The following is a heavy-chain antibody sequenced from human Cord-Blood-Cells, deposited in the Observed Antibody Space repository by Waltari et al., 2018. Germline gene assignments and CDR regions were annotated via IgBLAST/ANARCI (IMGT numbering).Heavy chain of an antibody. D-gene: IGHD3-3*01. CDR3: ASAYPHYDFSSGYCDAIDI. J-gene: IGHJ3*02. Sequence: QVQLQQWGAGLLKPSETLSLICAVYGGSCRGYSWSWTPRHPGKGREWDGKIIHSGRPNYKPSNETRLHISVDSTEQQLFPKLFSVSASDTDLYYCASAYPHYDFSSGYCDAIDISAQRTMVTGSS. CDR1: GGSCRGYS. CDR2: IIHSGRP. V-gene: IGHV4-34*12.